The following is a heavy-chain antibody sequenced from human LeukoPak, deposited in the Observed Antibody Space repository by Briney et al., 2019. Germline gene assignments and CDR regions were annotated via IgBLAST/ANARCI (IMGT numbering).Heavy chain of an antibody. V-gene: IGHV3-30*18. CDR2: ISYDGSNK. D-gene: IGHD4-17*01. J-gene: IGHJ4*02. Sequence: GGSLRLSCAASGFTFSIHGMHWVRQAPGKGLEWVAVISYDGSNKYYADSVKGRFTISRDNSKNTLYLQMNSLRAEDMAVYYCAKDEGMTTVTNYDYWGQGTLVTVSS. CDR1: GFTFSIHG. CDR3: AKDEGMTTVTNYDY.